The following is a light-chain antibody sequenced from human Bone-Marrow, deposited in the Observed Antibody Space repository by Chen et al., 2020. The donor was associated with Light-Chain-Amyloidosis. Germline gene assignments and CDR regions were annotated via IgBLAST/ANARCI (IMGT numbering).Light chain of an antibody. CDR2: GVS. Sequence: IVLTQSPVTLSFSPGDRATLSCRTSQGISSTYLAWYQQKPGQAHRHLIYGVSSRATGIADRFSGSGSGTAFTLNISRLEPDDFAVYYCQQYSTSPLTFGGETKVEIK. CDR3: QQYSTSPLT. J-gene: IGKJ4*01. CDR1: QGISSTY. V-gene: IGKV3-20*01.